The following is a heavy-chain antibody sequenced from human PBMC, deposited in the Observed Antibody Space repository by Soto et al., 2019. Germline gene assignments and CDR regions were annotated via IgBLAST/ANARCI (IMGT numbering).Heavy chain of an antibody. CDR1: GYSFMKYG. CDR3: AREASVLIPPAQPSRFDS. V-gene: IGHV1-18*01. CDR2: ISPYSGYT. D-gene: IGHD2-8*01. Sequence: ASVKVSCKGFGYSFMKYGINCVRQAPGQGLEWVGWISPYSGYTHSAQKFHGRLTLTTDTAASTAYMELRILRSADTALYYCAREASVLIPPAQPSRFDSWGQGTLVTVSS. J-gene: IGHJ4*02.